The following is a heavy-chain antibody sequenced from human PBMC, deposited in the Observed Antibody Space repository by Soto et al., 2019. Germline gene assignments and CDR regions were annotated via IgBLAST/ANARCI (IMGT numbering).Heavy chain of an antibody. CDR3: ARVPLGYDSSGYFLNDDFDI. Sequence: SVKVSCKTSGYTFTNFGISWVRQAPGQGLEWMGRIIPILGIANYAQKFQGRVTITADKSTSTAYMELSSLRSEDTAVYYCARVPLGYDSSGYFLNDDFDIWAKGQWSPSPQ. CDR2: IIPILGIA. J-gene: IGHJ3*02. D-gene: IGHD3-22*01. CDR1: GYTFTNFG. V-gene: IGHV1-69*04.